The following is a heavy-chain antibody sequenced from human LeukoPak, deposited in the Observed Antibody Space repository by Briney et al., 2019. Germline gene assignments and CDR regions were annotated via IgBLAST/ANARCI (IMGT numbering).Heavy chain of an antibody. D-gene: IGHD3-22*01. V-gene: IGHV4-31*03. CDR3: ARGAYYYDSSGFRRGYYFDY. J-gene: IGHJ4*02. Sequence: SETLSLTCTVSGGSISSGGYYWSWIRQHPGKGLEWIGYIYYSGSTYYNPSLKSRVTISVDTSKNQFSLKLSSVTAADTAVYYCARGAYYYDSSGFRRGYYFDYWGQGTLVTVSS. CDR1: GGSISSGGYY. CDR2: IYYSGST.